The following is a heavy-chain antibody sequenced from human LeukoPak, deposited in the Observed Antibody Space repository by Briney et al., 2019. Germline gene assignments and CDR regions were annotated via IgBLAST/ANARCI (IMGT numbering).Heavy chain of an antibody. J-gene: IGHJ6*02. CDR1: GFTFSNYW. Sequence: GGSLRLSCTATGFTFSNYWMSWVLQTPEKGLEWVANIKQDGSETVYVDSVKGRFTISRDNAQSSLYLQMNSLRAEDTAVYYCARDPYSSSWSYGMDVWGQGTAVTVSS. CDR3: ARDPYSSSWSYGMDV. V-gene: IGHV3-7*05. D-gene: IGHD6-13*01. CDR2: IKQDGSET.